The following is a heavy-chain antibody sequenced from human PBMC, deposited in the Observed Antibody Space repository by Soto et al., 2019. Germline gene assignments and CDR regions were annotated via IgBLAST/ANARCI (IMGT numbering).Heavy chain of an antibody. J-gene: IGHJ4*02. Sequence: ASVKVSCKSSGCTFSSYAISCVRQAPGQGLEWMGWISAYNGNTNYAQKLQGRVTMTTDTSTSTAYMELRSLRSDDTAVYYCARDQMETVGLPHDYWGQGTLVTVSS. CDR1: GCTFSSYA. CDR3: ARDQMETVGLPHDY. D-gene: IGHD2-15*01. V-gene: IGHV1-18*01. CDR2: ISAYNGNT.